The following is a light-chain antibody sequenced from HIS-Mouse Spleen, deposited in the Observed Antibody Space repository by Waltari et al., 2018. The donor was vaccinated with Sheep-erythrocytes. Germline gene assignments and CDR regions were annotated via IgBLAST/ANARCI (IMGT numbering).Light chain of an antibody. V-gene: IGLV2-11*02. CDR3: CSYAGSYNHV. CDR1: SSARGVSHY. CDR2: DVS. Sequence: QSALTQPRSVSGSPGQSVTITCTGTSSARGVSHYASRNHQLPGKAPKLMIYDVSKRPSGVPDRFSGSKSGNTASLTISGLQAEDEADYYCCSYAGSYNHVFATGTKVTVL. J-gene: IGLJ1*01.